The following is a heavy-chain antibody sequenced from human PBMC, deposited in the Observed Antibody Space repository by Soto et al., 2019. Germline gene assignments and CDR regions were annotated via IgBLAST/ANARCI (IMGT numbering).Heavy chain of an antibody. CDR3: VRVVGGAVDS. Sequence: SHTLSLTGAISRDRVSSNSAAWNWIRQSPSRGLEWLGRTYHRSKWYNDYAVSVKSRITINPDTSKNQFSLQLKSVTPEDTAVYDCVRVVGGAVDSWGQRSPVTVSS. CDR1: RDRVSSNSAA. D-gene: IGHD1-26*01. J-gene: IGHJ5*01. V-gene: IGHV6-1*01. CDR2: TYHRSKWYN.